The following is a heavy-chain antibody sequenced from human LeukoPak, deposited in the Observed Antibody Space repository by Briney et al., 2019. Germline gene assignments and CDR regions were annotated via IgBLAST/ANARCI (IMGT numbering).Heavy chain of an antibody. CDR2: ISGSGGST. CDR3: AKSPPSEKYFDWLSALPAALNFDY. J-gene: IGHJ4*02. Sequence: GGSLRLSCAASGFTFSSYAMSWVRQAPGKELEWVSAISGSGGSTYYADSVKGRFTISRDNSKNTLYLQMNSLRAEDTAVYYCAKSPPSEKYFDWLSALPAALNFDYWGQGTPVIVSS. CDR1: GFTFSSYA. D-gene: IGHD3-9*01. V-gene: IGHV3-23*01.